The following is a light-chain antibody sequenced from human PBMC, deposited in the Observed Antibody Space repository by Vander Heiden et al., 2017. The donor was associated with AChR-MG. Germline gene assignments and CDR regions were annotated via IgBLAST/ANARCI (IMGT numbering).Light chain of an antibody. CDR2: GNS. Sequence: QSLLPPPPPVSAAPGPRVTISCTASSSNIGSGYDVHWYQQLPGTAPKLLIYGNSNRPSGVPDRCSGSKSGTSASLAITGLQAEDEADYYCQCYDSSLSGEVFGGGTKLTVL. J-gene: IGLJ3*02. CDR1: SSNIGSGYD. CDR3: QCYDSSLSGEV. V-gene: IGLV1-40*01.